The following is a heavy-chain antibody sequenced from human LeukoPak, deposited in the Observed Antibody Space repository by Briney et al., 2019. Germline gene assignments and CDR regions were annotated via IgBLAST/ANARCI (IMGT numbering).Heavy chain of an antibody. CDR3: AKSNGYGLVDI. V-gene: IGHV4-34*12. Sequence: PSETLSLTCAVYGGSFSGYYWSWIRQPPGKGLEWIGNIFYSGSTYYSPSLKSRVTISLDTSRNQFSLKLNSVTAADMAVYYCAKSNGYGLVDIWGQGTMVTVSS. CDR2: IFYSGST. D-gene: IGHD3-10*01. CDR1: GGSFSGYY. J-gene: IGHJ3*02.